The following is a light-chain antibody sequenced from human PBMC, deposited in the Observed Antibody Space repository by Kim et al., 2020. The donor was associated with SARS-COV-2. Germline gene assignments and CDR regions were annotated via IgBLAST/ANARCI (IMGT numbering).Light chain of an antibody. CDR2: AVS. Sequence: YDYVSWYQQHPGQAPKLIMYAVSEWPSGIPDRFSGSKSGDTASLTISGLQAADEADYYCSSFSNSTFGTGTQVTVL. J-gene: IGLJ1*01. V-gene: IGLV2-14*03. CDR3: SSFSNST. CDR1: YDY.